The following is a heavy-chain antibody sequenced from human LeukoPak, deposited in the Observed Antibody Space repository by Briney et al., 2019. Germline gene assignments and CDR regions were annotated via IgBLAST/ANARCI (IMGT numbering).Heavy chain of an antibody. V-gene: IGHV3-23*01. D-gene: IGHD2-2*01. J-gene: IGHJ6*02. Sequence: GGPLRLSCAASGFTFSSYAMSWVRQAPGKGLEWVSAISGSGGSTYYADSVKGRFTISRDNSKNTLYLQMNSLRAEDTAVYYCAKSRSRYCSSSYYYYGMDVWGQGTTVTVSS. CDR3: AKSRSRYCSSSYYYYGMDV. CDR2: ISGSGGST. CDR1: GFTFSSYA.